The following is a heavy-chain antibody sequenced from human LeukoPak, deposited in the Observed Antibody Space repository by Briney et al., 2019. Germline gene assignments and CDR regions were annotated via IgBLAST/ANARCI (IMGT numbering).Heavy chain of an antibody. V-gene: IGHV5-51*01. CDR3: ARLSSAGAGENNFDF. CDR2: IYPGDSDT. Sequence: GESLKISCKGSEYSFATYWIGWVRQMPGKGLEWMGLIYPGDSDTRYSPSLQGQVTMSADKSINTAYLQWSSLKASDTAMYYCARLSSAGAGENNFDFWGQGTLVTVSS. J-gene: IGHJ4*02. D-gene: IGHD6-6*01. CDR1: EYSFATYW.